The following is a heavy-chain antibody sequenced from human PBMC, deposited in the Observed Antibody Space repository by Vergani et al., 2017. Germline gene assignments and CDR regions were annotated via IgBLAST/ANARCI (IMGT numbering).Heavy chain of an antibody. CDR2: IYFSGST. CDR3: ASRVMFYNWFDP. J-gene: IGHJ5*02. D-gene: IGHD3-10*02. Sequence: QAQLQESGPGLVKPSQTLSLTCTVSGGSISSGGYYWSWIRQHPGKGLEWIGYIYFSGSTYYNPSLKSRVTISVDTSKNQFSLKLSSVTAADTAVYYCASRVMFYNWFDPWGQGTLVTVSS. CDR1: GGSISSGGYY. V-gene: IGHV4-31*03.